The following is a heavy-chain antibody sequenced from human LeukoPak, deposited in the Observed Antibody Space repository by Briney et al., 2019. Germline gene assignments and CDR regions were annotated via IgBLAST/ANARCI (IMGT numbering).Heavy chain of an antibody. D-gene: IGHD3-10*01. J-gene: IGHJ4*02. CDR3: ARGREHYYGSGTYYNPFDY. Sequence: SETLSLTCTVSGGSISSYYWSWIRQPPGKGLEWIGYIYYSGSTNYNPSLKSRVTISVDTSKNQFSLKLSSVTAADTAVYYCARGREHYYGSGTYYNPFDYWGQGTLVTVSS. CDR2: IYYSGST. V-gene: IGHV4-59*08. CDR1: GGSISSYY.